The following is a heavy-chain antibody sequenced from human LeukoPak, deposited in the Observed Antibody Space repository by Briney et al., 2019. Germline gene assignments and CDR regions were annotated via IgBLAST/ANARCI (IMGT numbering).Heavy chain of an antibody. D-gene: IGHD5-18*01. Sequence: SETLSLTCAVYGGSFSGYYWSWIRQPPGKGLEWIGEINHSGSTNYNPSLKSRVTISVDTSKNQFSLKMSSVTAADTAVYYCARLAIRRGYSYGSIYYFDYWGQGTLVTVSS. CDR3: ARLAIRRGYSYGSIYYFDY. V-gene: IGHV4-34*01. CDR1: GGSFSGYY. J-gene: IGHJ4*02. CDR2: INHSGST.